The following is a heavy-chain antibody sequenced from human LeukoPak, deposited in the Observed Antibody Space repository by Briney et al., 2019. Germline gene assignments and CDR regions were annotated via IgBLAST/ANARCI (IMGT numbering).Heavy chain of an antibody. Sequence: EESLRLSCAASGFTFSNAWMSWVRQAPGKGLEWVGRIKSKTDGGTTDYAAPVKGRFTISRDDSKNTLYLQVNSLKTEDTAVYYCTTKGPACSGGSCYWRWGQGTLVTVSS. V-gene: IGHV3-15*01. CDR3: TTKGPACSGGSCYWR. D-gene: IGHD2-15*01. J-gene: IGHJ4*02. CDR2: IKSKTDGGTT. CDR1: GFTFSNAW.